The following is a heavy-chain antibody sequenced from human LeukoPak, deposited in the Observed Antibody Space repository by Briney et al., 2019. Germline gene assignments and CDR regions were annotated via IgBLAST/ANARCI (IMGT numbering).Heavy chain of an antibody. CDR1: GFTFSSYS. CDR3: ARDGFGAARTFDY. D-gene: IGHD3-10*01. CDR2: ISSSSSYI. V-gene: IGHV3-21*01. J-gene: IGHJ4*02. Sequence: GGSLRLSCAASGFTFSSYSMNWVRQAPGKGLEWVSSISSSSSYIYYADSVKGRFTISRDNAKNSLYLQMDSLRAEDTAVYYCARDGFGAARTFDYWGQGTLVTVSS.